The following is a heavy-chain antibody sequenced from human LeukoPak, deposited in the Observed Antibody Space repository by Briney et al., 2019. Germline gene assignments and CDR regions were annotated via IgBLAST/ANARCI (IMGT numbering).Heavy chain of an antibody. CDR3: ATEWFGTRGYFDY. CDR1: GYTFTGYY. J-gene: IGHJ4*02. CDR2: FDPEDGET. V-gene: IGHV1-24*01. D-gene: IGHD3-10*01. Sequence: GASVKVSCKASGYTFTGYYMHWVRQAPGQGLEWMGGFDPEDGETIYAQKFQGRVTMTEDTSTDTAYMELSSLRSEDTAVYYCATEWFGTRGYFDYWGQGTLVTVSS.